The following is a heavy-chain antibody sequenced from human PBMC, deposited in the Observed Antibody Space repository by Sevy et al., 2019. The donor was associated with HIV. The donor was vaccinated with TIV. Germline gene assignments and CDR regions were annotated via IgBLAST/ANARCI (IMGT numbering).Heavy chain of an antibody. Sequence: SGPTLVKPTQTLTLTCTFSGFSLSTSGVGVGWVRQPLGKALEWLALIYWDDDKRYSPSLKSRLTITNDTSKNQVVLTMTDIDPVDAATYYCAHRAVTGTLDYWGQGSLVTVSS. V-gene: IGHV2-5*02. CDR3: AHRAVTGTLDY. D-gene: IGHD6-19*01. J-gene: IGHJ4*02. CDR2: IYWDDDK. CDR1: GFSLSTSGVG.